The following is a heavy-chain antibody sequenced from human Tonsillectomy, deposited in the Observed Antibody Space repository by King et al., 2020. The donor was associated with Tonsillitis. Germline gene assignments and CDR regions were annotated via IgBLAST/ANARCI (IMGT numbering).Heavy chain of an antibody. CDR3: ARGLVILPIHCFDY. CDR1: GGSFSGHS. V-gene: IGHV4-34*01. J-gene: IGHJ4*02. CDR2: ISHSGST. D-gene: IGHD3-16*02. Sequence: VQLQQWGAGLLRPSEPLSLSCAVYGGSFSGHSWTWIRQPPGKGLEWIGEISHSGSTNYNPSLKSRVTISVDTSKSQFSLKLTSVSAADTAVYYCARGLVILPIHCFDYWGQGTLVTVSS.